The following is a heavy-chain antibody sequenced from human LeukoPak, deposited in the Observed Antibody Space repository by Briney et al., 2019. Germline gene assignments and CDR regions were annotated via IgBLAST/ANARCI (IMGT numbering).Heavy chain of an antibody. J-gene: IGHJ4*02. D-gene: IGHD2-21*01. V-gene: IGHV3-74*01. CDR1: GFTFSSYW. CDR3: ARVPYSSGTYDY. Sequence: GGSLTLTCAASGFTFSSYWMHWVRQAPGKGLVWVSRISSDGTSTTYADSVKGRFTISRDNAKNTLYLQMNSLTTEDTALYYCARVPYSSGTYDYWGPGTPVTVSS. CDR2: ISSDGTST.